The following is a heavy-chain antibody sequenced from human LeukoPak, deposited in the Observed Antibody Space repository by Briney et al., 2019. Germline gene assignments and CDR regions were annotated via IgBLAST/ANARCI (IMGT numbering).Heavy chain of an antibody. V-gene: IGHV3-7*01. Sequence: PGGSLRLSCAASGFTFSNYWMSWVRQAPGKGLEWVANINQDGSEKHYVASVKGRFTISRDNARNSLYLQMNSLRPEDTAVYYCARDGYYDSSGLSPFDYWGQGTLVTVSS. D-gene: IGHD3-22*01. CDR1: GFTFSNYW. CDR2: INQDGSEK. CDR3: ARDGYYDSSGLSPFDY. J-gene: IGHJ4*02.